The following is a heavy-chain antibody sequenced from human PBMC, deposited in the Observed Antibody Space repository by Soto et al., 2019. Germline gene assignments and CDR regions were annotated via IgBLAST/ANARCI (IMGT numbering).Heavy chain of an antibody. V-gene: IGHV4-61*01. CDR1: GGSVSSGSHY. J-gene: IGHJ6*02. Sequence: PSETLSLTCSVSGGSVSSGSHYWSWIRQPPGKGLEWIGEIYHSGSTNYNPSLKSRVTISVDKSKNQFSLKLSSVTAADTAVYYCARVSGSYYYGMDVWGQGTTVT. CDR3: ARVSGSYYYGMDV. CDR2: IYHSGST. D-gene: IGHD1-26*01.